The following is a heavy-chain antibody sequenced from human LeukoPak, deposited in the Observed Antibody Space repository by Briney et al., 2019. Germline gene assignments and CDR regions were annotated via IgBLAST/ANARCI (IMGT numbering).Heavy chain of an antibody. Sequence: GGSLRLSCAASGFTFRIYWMSWVRQAPGRGLEWVAHINPDGRDTYYVDSVKGRFTISRDNAQNSMYLQMNSLRVEDTAVYYCTSWGDTTAEYFQRWGQGTLVTVSS. J-gene: IGHJ1*01. V-gene: IGHV3-7*01. CDR2: INPDGRDT. D-gene: IGHD2-21*02. CDR3: TSWGDTTAEYFQR. CDR1: GFTFRIYW.